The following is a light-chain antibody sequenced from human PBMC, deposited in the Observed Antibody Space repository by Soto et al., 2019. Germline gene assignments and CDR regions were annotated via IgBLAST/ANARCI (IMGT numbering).Light chain of an antibody. V-gene: IGLV4-69*01. Sequence: QPVLTQSPSASASLGASVKLTCTLSSGHSSYAIAWHQQQPEKGPRYLMKLDSDGSHTKGDAIPDRFSGSSSGAGRYLTISSLQSEDEADYYCQTWGTGIHVVFGGGTKVTVL. J-gene: IGLJ2*01. CDR1: SGHSSYA. CDR3: QTWGTGIHVV. CDR2: LDSDGSH.